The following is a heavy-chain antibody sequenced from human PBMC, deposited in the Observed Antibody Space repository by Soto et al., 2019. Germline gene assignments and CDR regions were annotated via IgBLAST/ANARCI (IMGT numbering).Heavy chain of an antibody. CDR3: QKALGKLSPERYYY. CDR1: GFTFSSYA. Sequence: QVQLVESGGGVVQPGRSLRLSCAASGFTFSSYAMHWVRQAPGKGLEWVAVISYDGSDKYYADSVKGRFTISRDNTKNTLNLQMMSMRTEDTAVYYWQKALGKLSPERYYYWRQQTQITVS. D-gene: IGHD3-16*02. V-gene: IGHV3-30*18. J-gene: IGHJ4*02. CDR2: ISYDGSDK.